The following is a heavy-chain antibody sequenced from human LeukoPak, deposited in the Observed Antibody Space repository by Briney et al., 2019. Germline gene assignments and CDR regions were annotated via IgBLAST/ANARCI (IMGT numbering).Heavy chain of an antibody. Sequence: SETLSLTCAVYGGSFSGYYWSWIRQPPGKGLEWIGEINHSGSTNYNPSLKSRLTISVDRSKNQFSLKLSSATAADTAVYYCARVSSGIPARPNFDFWGQGTLVTVSS. V-gene: IGHV4-34*01. CDR2: INHSGST. D-gene: IGHD6-6*01. CDR1: GGSFSGYY. J-gene: IGHJ4*02. CDR3: ARVSSGIPARPNFDF.